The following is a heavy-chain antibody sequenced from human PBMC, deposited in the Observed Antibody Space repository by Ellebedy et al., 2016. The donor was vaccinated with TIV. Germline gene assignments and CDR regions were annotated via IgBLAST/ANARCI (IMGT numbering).Heavy chain of an antibody. Sequence: GSLRLXXTVSGGSISSYYWSWIRQPPGKGLEWIGYIYYSGSTNYNPSLKSRVTISVDTSKNQFSVELNSVTAADTAVYHCARVSSAWYLDYWGQGTLVTVSA. CDR3: ARVSSAWYLDY. J-gene: IGHJ4*02. CDR1: GGSISSYY. V-gene: IGHV4-59*12. CDR2: IYYSGST. D-gene: IGHD6-19*01.